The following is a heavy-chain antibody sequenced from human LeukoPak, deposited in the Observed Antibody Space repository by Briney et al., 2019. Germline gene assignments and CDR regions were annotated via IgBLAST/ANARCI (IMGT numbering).Heavy chain of an antibody. J-gene: IGHJ5*02. D-gene: IGHD3-3*01. CDR2: INHSGST. Sequence: SETLSLTCAVYGGSFSGYYWSWIRQPPGKGLEWIGEINHSGSTNYNPSLKSRVTISVDTSKNQFSLKLSSVTAADTAVYYCAREDYDFWSGYSPRWFDPWGQGTLVTVSS. CDR1: GGSFSGYY. V-gene: IGHV4-34*01. CDR3: AREDYDFWSGYSPRWFDP.